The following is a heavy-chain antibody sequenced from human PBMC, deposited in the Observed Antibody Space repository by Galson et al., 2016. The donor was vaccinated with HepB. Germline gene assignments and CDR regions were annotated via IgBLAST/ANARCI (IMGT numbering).Heavy chain of an antibody. CDR2: IRKDGDVK. V-gene: IGHV3-7*01. J-gene: IGHJ4*02. CDR3: VRDSSWNYNY. CDR1: GFSFSTYW. D-gene: IGHD1-7*01. Sequence: SLRLSCAASGFSFSTYWMSWVPQAPGKGLEWVANIRKDGDVKDYGASVRGRFTISRDNAMNSLYLQMDDLSPEDTAVYYCVRDSSWNYNYWGQGALVTVSS.